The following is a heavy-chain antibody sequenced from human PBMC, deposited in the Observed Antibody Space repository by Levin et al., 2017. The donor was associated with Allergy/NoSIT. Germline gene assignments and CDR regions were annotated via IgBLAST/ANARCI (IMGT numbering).Heavy chain of an antibody. CDR3: AQEIKFAGFTYYFDS. J-gene: IGHJ5*01. CDR2: ISDSGGNT. V-gene: IGHV3-23*01. CDR1: GFSFSNYF. Sequence: GESLKISCAASGFSFSNYFMTWVRQAPGKGLEWISAISDSGGNTYYADSVKGRFTISRDNSQNTLFLQMNSLRAEDTAVYYCAQEIKFAGFTYYFDSWGHGTLVTVSS. D-gene: IGHD1-26*01.